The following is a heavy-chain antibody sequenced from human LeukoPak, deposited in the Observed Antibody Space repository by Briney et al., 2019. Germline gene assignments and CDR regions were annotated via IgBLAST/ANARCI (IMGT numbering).Heavy chain of an antibody. CDR3: ARGTYGDPIYYYYMDV. V-gene: IGHV4-61*02. Sequence: SETLSLTCTVSGGSISSGSYYWSWIRQPAGKGLEWIGRIYTSGSTNYNPSLKSRVTISVDTSKNQFSLKLSSVTAADTAVYYCARGTYGDPIYYYYMDVWGKGTTVTIS. J-gene: IGHJ6*03. CDR1: GGSISSGSYY. CDR2: IYTSGST. D-gene: IGHD4-17*01.